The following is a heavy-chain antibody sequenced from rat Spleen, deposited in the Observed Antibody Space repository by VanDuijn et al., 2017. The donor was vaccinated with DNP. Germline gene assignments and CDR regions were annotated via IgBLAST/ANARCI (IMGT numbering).Heavy chain of an antibody. J-gene: IGHJ2*01. CDR3: ALSTGRGFDY. D-gene: IGHD5-1*01. V-gene: IGHV5-29*01. Sequence: EVQLVESDGGFVQPGRSQKLSCAASGFTFSDYYMAWVRQAPTKGLEWVATISDDGLTTYYRDSVKGRFTISRENAKSTLYLQVDSLRSEDTANYYVALSTGRGFDYWGQGVMVTVSS. CDR1: GFTFSDYY. CDR2: ISDDGLTT.